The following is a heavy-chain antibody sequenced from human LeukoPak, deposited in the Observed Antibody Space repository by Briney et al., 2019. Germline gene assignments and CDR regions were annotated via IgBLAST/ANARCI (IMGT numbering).Heavy chain of an antibody. CDR2: ISSSSSYI. J-gene: IGHJ4*02. Sequence: GGSLRLSCAASGFTFSSYSMTWVRQAPGKGLEWVSSISSSSSYIYYADSLKGRFTISRDNAKNSLYLQMNSLRAEDTAVYYCAREAYDSSSFDYWGQGTLVTVSS. CDR1: GFTFSSYS. V-gene: IGHV3-21*01. D-gene: IGHD3-22*01. CDR3: AREAYDSSSFDY.